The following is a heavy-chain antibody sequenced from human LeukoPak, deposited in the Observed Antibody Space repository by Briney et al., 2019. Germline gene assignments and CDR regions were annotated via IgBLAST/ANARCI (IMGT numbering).Heavy chain of an antibody. D-gene: IGHD3-10*01. CDR1: GFTFSSYS. J-gene: IGHJ4*02. CDR2: ISSSSSSYI. Sequence: GGSLRLSCAASGFTFSSYSMSWVRQAPGKGLEWVSSISSSSSSYIYYAESVKGRFTISRDNAKNSLYLQMNSLRAEDTAVYYCAREQSYGSGSFYVCYFDYWGQGTLVTVSS. V-gene: IGHV3-21*01. CDR3: AREQSYGSGSFYVCYFDY.